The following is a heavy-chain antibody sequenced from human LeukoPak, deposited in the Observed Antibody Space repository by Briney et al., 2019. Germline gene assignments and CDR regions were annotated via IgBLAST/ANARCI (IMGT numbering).Heavy chain of an antibody. CDR3: AREGGRAVPGRFDQ. Sequence: LSGGSLRLSCAASGINFRSSGMHWVLQAPGKGLEWVTFVQNDGSDKYYAASVKGRFTISRDNSKNTVYLHMASLRADDTALYYCAREGGRAVPGRFDQWGQGTLVTVSS. CDR1: GINFRSSG. D-gene: IGHD6-13*01. V-gene: IGHV3-30*02. J-gene: IGHJ4*02. CDR2: VQNDGSDK.